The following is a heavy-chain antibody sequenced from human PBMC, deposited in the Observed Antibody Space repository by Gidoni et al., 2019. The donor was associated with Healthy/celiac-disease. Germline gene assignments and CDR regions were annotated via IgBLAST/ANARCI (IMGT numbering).Heavy chain of an antibody. CDR2: ISWNSGSI. D-gene: IGHD6-6*01. V-gene: IGHV3-9*01. Sequence: EVQLVESGGGLVQPGRSLRLSCAASGFTFADYAMHWVRQAPGKGLEWVSGISWNSGSIGYADSVKGRFTISRDNAKNSLYLQMNSLRAEDTALYYCAKDRGVAARPYDAFDIWGQGTMVTVSS. J-gene: IGHJ3*02. CDR1: GFTFADYA. CDR3: AKDRGVAARPYDAFDI.